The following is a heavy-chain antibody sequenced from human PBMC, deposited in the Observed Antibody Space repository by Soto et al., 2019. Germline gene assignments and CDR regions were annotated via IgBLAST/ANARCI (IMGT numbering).Heavy chain of an antibody. J-gene: IGHJ4*02. Sequence: PGESLKFSCKGSGYSFTSYWIGWVRQAPGQGLEWMGWINAYNGNTKYAQKLQGRVTMTTDTSTSTAYMELRSLRSDDTAVYYCAREPNYFDYWGQGTLVTVSS. CDR2: INAYNGNT. CDR3: AREPNYFDY. CDR1: GYSFTSYW. V-gene: IGHV1-18*04.